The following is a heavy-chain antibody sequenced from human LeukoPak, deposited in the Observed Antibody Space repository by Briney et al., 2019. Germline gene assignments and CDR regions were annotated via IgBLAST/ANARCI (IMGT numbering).Heavy chain of an antibody. Sequence: PSQTLSLTCTVSGGSISSSSYYWGWIRQPPGKGLEWIRSIYYSGSTYYNPSLKSRVTISVDTSKNQFSLKLSSVTAADTAVHYRARANRDIVVVVPFETWGPGTPVTASS. J-gene: IGHJ5*01. CDR3: ARANRDIVVVVPFET. CDR2: IYYSGST. D-gene: IGHD2-2*01. CDR1: GGSISSSSYY. V-gene: IGHV4-39*07.